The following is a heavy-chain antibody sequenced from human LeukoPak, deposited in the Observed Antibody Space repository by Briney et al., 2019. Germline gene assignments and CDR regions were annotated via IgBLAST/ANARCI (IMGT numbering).Heavy chain of an antibody. V-gene: IGHV4-30-2*02. J-gene: IGHJ5*02. CDR1: GGSISSGGYS. Sequence: SQTLSLTCAVSGGSISSGGYSWSWIRQPPGKGLEWIGYIYHSGSTYYNPSLKSRVTISVDRSKNQFSLKLSSVTAADTAVYFCAKVVGHSSRWGPRRFDPRGQGTLVTGPS. CDR2: IYHSGST. D-gene: IGHD6-13*01. CDR3: AKVVGHSSRWGPRRFDP.